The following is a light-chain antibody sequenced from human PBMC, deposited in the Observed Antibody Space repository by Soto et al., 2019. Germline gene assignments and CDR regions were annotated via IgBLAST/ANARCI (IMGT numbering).Light chain of an antibody. J-gene: IGKJ4*01. CDR1: QNVGSDY. CDR3: QQYDTSPIT. V-gene: IGKV3-20*01. CDR2: GAS. Sequence: ENVLTQSPGTLSVSPGEGVTLSCRGSQNVGSDYLAWYQLKPGQAPRLLIFGASIRATGIPDRFIGSGSGTDFSLTVSRLEPEDFAVYYCQQYDTSPITFGGGTQVEIK.